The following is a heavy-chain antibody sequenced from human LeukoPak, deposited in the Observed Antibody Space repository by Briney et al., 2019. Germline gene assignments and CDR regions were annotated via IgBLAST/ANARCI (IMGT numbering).Heavy chain of an antibody. CDR1: GYTFTGFG. J-gene: IGHJ4*02. V-gene: IGHV1-18*01. CDR2: ISAYNGNR. CDR3: ARDLGEDTTMLFFDC. Sequence: ASVKVSCKASGYTFTGFGISWVRQAPGQGLEWMGWISAYNGNRRYAQNVQGRVTMTIDTSTDTAYMGLRSLRSDDTAMYYCARDLGEDTTMLFFDCWGQGTLVTVYS. D-gene: IGHD5-18*01.